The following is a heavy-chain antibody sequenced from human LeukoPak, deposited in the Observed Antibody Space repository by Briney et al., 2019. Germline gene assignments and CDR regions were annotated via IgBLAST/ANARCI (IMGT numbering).Heavy chain of an antibody. J-gene: IGHJ6*02. D-gene: IGHD3-22*01. CDR1: GGTFSSYG. V-gene: IGHV1-69*04. Sequence: ASVKVSCKASGGTFSSYGITWGRQAPGQGLEWMGRVIPILAISNYAQMFQDRVTITADKSTSTAYMELSSLRSEDTAVYFCARTNYYDSSGSQGPGTFYYGLDVWGQGTTVTVSS. CDR2: VIPILAIS. CDR3: ARTNYYDSSGSQGPGTFYYGLDV.